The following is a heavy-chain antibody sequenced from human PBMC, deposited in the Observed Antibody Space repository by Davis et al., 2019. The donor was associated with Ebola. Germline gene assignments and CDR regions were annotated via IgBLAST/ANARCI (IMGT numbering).Heavy chain of an antibody. CDR3: ARLVGGTIFGVVTYGMDV. J-gene: IGHJ6*02. CDR1: GGSFSSYY. D-gene: IGHD3-3*01. CDR2: LYYSGST. V-gene: IGHV4-59*01. Sequence: SETLSLTCAVYGGSFSSYYWSWIRQPPGKGLERIRYLYYSGSTNYNPSLKSRVTISVDTSKHQFSLKLSSVTAADTAVYYCARLVGGTIFGVVTYGMDVWGQGTTVTVSS.